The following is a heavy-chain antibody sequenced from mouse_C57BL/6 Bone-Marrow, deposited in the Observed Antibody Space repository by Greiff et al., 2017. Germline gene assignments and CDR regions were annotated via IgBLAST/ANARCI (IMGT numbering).Heavy chain of an antibody. V-gene: IGHV2-2*01. J-gene: IGHJ2*01. Sequence: VQLQQSGPGLVQPSQCLSISCTASGFSLTSYGVQWVRQTPGKGLAWLGVIWSGGSSDYYAAFISRLSICKVNSSSNVFFKQNSLQADDTATYYCSRSWDFDYWGQGTTLTGSS. D-gene: IGHD4-1*01. CDR3: SRSWDFDY. CDR1: GFSLTSYG. CDR2: IWSGGSS.